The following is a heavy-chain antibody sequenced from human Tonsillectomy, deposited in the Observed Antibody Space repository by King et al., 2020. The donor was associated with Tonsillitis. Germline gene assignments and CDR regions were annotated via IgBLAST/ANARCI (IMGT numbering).Heavy chain of an antibody. J-gene: IGHJ5*02. V-gene: IGHV4-39*01. CDR3: ARLPTGYPNWFDP. D-gene: IGHD3-9*01. CDR1: GGSISISSYS. Sequence: QLQESGPGLVKPSETLSLTCTVSGGSISISSYSWGWIRQPPGKGREWIATFHYIGSTYYNPSPNSRATISPDTSKNQFSLKLTSVTAADTAGYYCARLPTGYPNWFDPWGQGTLVTVSS. CDR2: FHYIGST.